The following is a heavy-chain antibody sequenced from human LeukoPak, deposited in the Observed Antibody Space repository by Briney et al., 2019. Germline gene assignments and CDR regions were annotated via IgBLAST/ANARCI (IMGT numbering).Heavy chain of an antibody. CDR2: INPNSGGT. Sequence: AASVKVSCKASGYTFTGYYMHWVRQAPGQGLEWMGWINPNSGGTNYAQKFQGRVTITADKSTSTAYMELRSLRSDDTAVYYCARDPERESYSGYGSNWFDPWGQGTLVTVSS. D-gene: IGHD5-12*01. V-gene: IGHV1-2*02. CDR3: ARDPERESYSGYGSNWFDP. CDR1: GYTFTGYY. J-gene: IGHJ5*02.